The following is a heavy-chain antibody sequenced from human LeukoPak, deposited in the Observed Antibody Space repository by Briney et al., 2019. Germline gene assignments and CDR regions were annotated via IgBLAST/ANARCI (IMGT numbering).Heavy chain of an antibody. CDR1: GDSISSYD. CDR2: ISYNGNT. J-gene: IGHJ4*02. CDR3: ARGRRFHTGYSSGHLDY. V-gene: IGHV4-59*12. D-gene: IGHD6-19*01. Sequence: SETLSLTCTVSGDSISSYDWSWIRQPPGQGLQWLAYISYNGNTKTNPSLKSRVTISRDTSKNQFSLKLSSVTAADTAVYYCARGRRFHTGYSSGHLDYWGQGTLVTVSS.